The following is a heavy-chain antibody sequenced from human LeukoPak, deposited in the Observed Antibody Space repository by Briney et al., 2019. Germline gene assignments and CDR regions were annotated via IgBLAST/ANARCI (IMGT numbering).Heavy chain of an antibody. V-gene: IGHV1-8*01. CDR3: ARGEDSSSWQNWFDP. CDR2: MNPNSGNT. CDR1: GYTFTSYD. J-gene: IGHJ5*02. D-gene: IGHD6-13*01. Sequence: GASVKVSCKASGYTFTSYDINWVRQATGQGLEWMGWMNPNSGNTGYAQKFQGRVTMTRNTSISTAYMGLSSLRSEDTAVYYCARGEDSSSWQNWFDPWGQGTLVTVSS.